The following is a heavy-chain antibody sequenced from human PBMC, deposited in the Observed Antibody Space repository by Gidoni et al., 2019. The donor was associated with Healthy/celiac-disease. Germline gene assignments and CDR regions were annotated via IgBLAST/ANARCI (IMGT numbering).Heavy chain of an antibody. J-gene: IGHJ6*02. CDR2: ISSSSSYI. V-gene: IGHV3-21*01. CDR1: GFTFRSSS. CDR3: ARDLVDTAMASYYYYYGMDV. Sequence: EVQLVASGGGLVKPGGSLRLSCAASGFTFRSSSMNWVRQAPGKGLEWVSSISSSSSYIYYADSVKGRFTISRDNAKNSLYLQMNSLRAEDTAVYYCARDLVDTAMASYYYYYGMDVWGQGTTVTVSS. D-gene: IGHD5-18*01.